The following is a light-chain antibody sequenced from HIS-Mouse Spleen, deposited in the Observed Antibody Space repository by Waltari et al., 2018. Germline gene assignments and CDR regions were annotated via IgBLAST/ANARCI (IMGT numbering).Light chain of an antibody. CDR1: SSNTGSNY. V-gene: IGLV1-47*01. CDR2: RNN. Sequence: QSVPTQPPSPSGTPGQRVTISCSGSSSNTGSNYVYCYQQLPGTAPKLLIYRNNQRPSGVPDRFSGSKSGTSASLAISGLRSEDEADYYCAAWDDSLSGHVVFGGGTKLTVL. CDR3: AAWDDSLSGHVV. J-gene: IGLJ2*01.